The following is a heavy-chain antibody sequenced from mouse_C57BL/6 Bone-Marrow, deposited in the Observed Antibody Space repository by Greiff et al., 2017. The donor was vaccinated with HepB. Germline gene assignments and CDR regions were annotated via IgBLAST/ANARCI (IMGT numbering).Heavy chain of an antibody. D-gene: IGHD1-1*01. CDR1: GYTFTSYW. CDR2: IDPSDSET. CDR3: ARGGSTVVAKGY. V-gene: IGHV1-52*01. Sequence: QVHVKQSGAELVRPGSSVKLSCKASGYTFTSYWMHWVKQRPIQGLEWIGNIDPSDSETHYNQKFKDKATLTVDKSSSTAYMQLSSLTSEDSAVYYCARGGSTVVAKGYWGQGTTLTVSS. J-gene: IGHJ2*01.